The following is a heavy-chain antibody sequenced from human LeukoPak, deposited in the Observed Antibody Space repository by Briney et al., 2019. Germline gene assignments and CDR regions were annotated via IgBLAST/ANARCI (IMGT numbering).Heavy chain of an antibody. Sequence: ASVKVSCKASGGTFTSYAISWVRQAPGQGLEWMGRIIPILGIANYAQKFQGRVTITADKSTRTAYMELSSLRSEDTAVYYCARGTMVRENHPFDYWGQGTLVTVSS. V-gene: IGHV1-69*04. D-gene: IGHD3-10*01. CDR1: GGTFTSYA. CDR3: ARGTMVRENHPFDY. CDR2: IIPILGIA. J-gene: IGHJ4*02.